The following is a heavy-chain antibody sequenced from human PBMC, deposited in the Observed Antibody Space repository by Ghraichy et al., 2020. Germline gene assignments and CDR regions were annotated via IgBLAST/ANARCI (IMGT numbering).Heavy chain of an antibody. CDR3: AGPGGGSTWYNWFDP. J-gene: IGHJ5*02. Sequence: SETLSLTRTVSGGSISSSSYYWGWIRQPPGKGLEWIGSVFYSGNTHYNPSLESRVTISVDTSKNQFFLKLRSVTAADTAVYYCAGPGGGSTWYNWFDPWGQGTLVTVSS. CDR2: VFYSGNT. D-gene: IGHD6-13*01. V-gene: IGHV4-39*01. CDR1: GGSISSSSYY.